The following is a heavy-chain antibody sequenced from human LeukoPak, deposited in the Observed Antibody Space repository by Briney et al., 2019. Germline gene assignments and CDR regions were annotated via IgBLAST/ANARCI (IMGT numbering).Heavy chain of an antibody. J-gene: IGHJ4*02. V-gene: IGHV1-18*04. CDR1: GYTFTSYG. D-gene: IGHD3-16*01. Sequence: ASVKVSCKTSGYTFTSYGISWVRQAPGHGLEWMGWISAYNGNTNCAQKLQGRVTMTTDTSTSTAYMELRSLRSDDTAVYYCAGGPYLFGDFDYWGQGTLVTVSS. CDR3: AGGPYLFGDFDY. CDR2: ISAYNGNT.